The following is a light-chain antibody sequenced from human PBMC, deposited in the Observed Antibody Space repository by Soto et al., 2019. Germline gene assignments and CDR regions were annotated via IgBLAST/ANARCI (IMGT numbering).Light chain of an antibody. CDR1: DSNIGSNF. J-gene: IGLJ3*02. V-gene: IGLV1-47*01. CDR2: RND. Sequence: QSVLSQPSSASATPGQRVTISCSGSDSNIGSNFVYWYQQVAGTAPKLLVFRNDQRPSGVPDRISGPKSGTSASLAISGLRSEDEADYYCASWDDSLSVWVFGGGTKVTVL. CDR3: ASWDDSLSVWV.